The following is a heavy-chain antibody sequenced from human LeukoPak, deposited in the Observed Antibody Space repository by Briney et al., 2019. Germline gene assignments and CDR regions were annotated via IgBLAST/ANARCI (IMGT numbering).Heavy chain of an antibody. Sequence: WGALRLSRAASRFTFSTYWMSWVRQAPRKGLEWVANIKEDGSERYHVDSVKGRFTISRDNAKNSLYLQMNSLRAEDTAVYYCARELFGGVDYWGQGILVTVSS. D-gene: IGHD3-16*01. CDR1: RFTFSTYW. CDR2: IKEDGSER. V-gene: IGHV3-7*04. CDR3: ARELFGGVDY. J-gene: IGHJ4*02.